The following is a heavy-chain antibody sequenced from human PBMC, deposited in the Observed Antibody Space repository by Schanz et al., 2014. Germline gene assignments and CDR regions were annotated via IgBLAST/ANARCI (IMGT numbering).Heavy chain of an antibody. CDR1: GYTFPSYG. CDR3: ARNIIATARAYDI. V-gene: IGHV1-18*04. D-gene: IGHD6-13*01. CDR2: INVYNGDT. Sequence: QVQLVQSGSELKKPGASVKVSCKASGYTFPSYGISWVRQAPGQGLEWMGWINVYNGDTKFAKTFQDRVTLTTDTSTSTAYTELKSLRSDAPAVYYCARNIIATARAYDIWGQGTMVTVSS. J-gene: IGHJ3*02.